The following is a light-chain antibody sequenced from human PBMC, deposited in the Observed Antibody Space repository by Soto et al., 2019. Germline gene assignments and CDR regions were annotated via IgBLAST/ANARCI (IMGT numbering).Light chain of an antibody. J-gene: IGKJ3*01. Sequence: EIVLTQSPGTLSLSPGERATLYCRASQRMSSSYLTWYQQKPGQAPMLLIYGGSSRATGIPDRFSGSGSGTDFTLSVSRLEPEDFAVYYCQQFGSSPPLTFGPGTKVDIK. CDR1: QRMSSSY. CDR3: QQFGSSPPLT. CDR2: GGS. V-gene: IGKV3-20*01.